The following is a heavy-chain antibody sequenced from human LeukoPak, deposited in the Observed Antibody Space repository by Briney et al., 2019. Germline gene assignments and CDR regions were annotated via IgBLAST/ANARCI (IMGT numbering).Heavy chain of an antibody. CDR2: IYYTGST. Sequence: PSETLSLTCTVSDASFSSSSYYWGWLRQPPGTGLDWIGSIYYTGSTYYNPSLKSRLTISADTSKNQSSLKLTSVTAADTAMYYCARGRDFWSGYPLFDPWGQGTLVIVSS. CDR3: ARGRDFWSGYPLFDP. V-gene: IGHV4-39*01. CDR1: DASFSSSSYY. D-gene: IGHD3-3*01. J-gene: IGHJ5*02.